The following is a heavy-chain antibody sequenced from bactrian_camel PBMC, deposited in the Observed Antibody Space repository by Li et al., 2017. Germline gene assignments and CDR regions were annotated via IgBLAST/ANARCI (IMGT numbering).Heavy chain of an antibody. CDR2: INNDNGGSRT. D-gene: IGHD4*01. CDR3: ATVAGSFADDYARARAYVY. Sequence: VQLVESGGDLVQPGGSLRLSCAASGFTVSDYWMFWVRQAPGKGLEWVAGINNDNGGSRTNYADSVKGRFTISRDNAKNTVYLQMHSLKSEDTALYYCATVAGSFADDYARARAYVYWGQGTQVTVS. V-gene: IGHV3S1*01. J-gene: IGHJ4*01. CDR1: GFTVSDYW.